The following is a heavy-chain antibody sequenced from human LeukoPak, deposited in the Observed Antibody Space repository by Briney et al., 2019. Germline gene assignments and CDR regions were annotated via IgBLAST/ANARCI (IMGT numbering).Heavy chain of an antibody. D-gene: IGHD6-13*01. CDR2: ISSSGSTI. V-gene: IGHV3-48*03. Sequence: GGSLRLSCAASGFTFSSYEMNWVRQAPGKGLEWVPYISSSGSTIYYADSVKGRFTISRDNSKNTLSLQMNSLRAEDTAVYYCARGWPPDYWGQGTLVTVSS. CDR3: ARGWPPDY. CDR1: GFTFSSYE. J-gene: IGHJ4*02.